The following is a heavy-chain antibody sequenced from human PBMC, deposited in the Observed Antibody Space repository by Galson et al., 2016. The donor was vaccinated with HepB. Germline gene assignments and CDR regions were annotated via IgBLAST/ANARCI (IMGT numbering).Heavy chain of an antibody. Sequence: SLRLSCAASGFTFSNYPMNWVRQAPGKGLQWVSTIAARSDGSYYEDSVRGRFTISRDNSKNTLSLQMNNLGVEDTALNFCVRDNFADYWGQGTLVTVSS. CDR3: VRDNFADY. CDR1: GFTFSNYP. V-gene: IGHV3-23*01. J-gene: IGHJ4*02. D-gene: IGHD4-23*01. CDR2: IAARSDGS.